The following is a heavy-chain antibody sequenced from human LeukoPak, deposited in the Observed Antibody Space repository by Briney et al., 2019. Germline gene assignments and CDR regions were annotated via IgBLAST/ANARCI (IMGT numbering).Heavy chain of an antibody. J-gene: IGHJ4*02. CDR2: VSGSGGST. Sequence: GGSLRLSCAASAFTFRPYAMIWVRQAPGKGLERVSSVSGSGGSTYYADSVKGRFTISRDNSNNTLYLQMNSLRAEDTAVYYCAKGAASRGYTYVANWGQGTLVTVSS. CDR3: AKGAASRGYTYVAN. V-gene: IGHV3-23*01. D-gene: IGHD5-18*01. CDR1: AFTFRPYA.